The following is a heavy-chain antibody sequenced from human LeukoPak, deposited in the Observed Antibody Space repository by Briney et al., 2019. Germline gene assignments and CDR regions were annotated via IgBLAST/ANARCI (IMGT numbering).Heavy chain of an antibody. CDR3: AIGGRGLTVAVFDY. Sequence: SQTLSLTCAICGESVSSNNAAWNWIRQSPSRGLEWLGRTYYRSKWYSDSAVSVKSRISINPDTSKNQVSLHLDSVTPDDTAVYYCAIGGRGLTVAVFDYCGQGTLVTVPS. D-gene: IGHD6-19*01. J-gene: IGHJ4*02. CDR2: TYYRSKWYS. CDR1: GESVSSNNAA. V-gene: IGHV6-1*01.